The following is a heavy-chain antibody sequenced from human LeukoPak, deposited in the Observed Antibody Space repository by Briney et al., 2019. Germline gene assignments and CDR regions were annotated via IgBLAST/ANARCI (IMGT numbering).Heavy chain of an antibody. CDR3: ARGGYGHNMDV. CDR2: IKNAGDDP. D-gene: IGHD3-10*01. J-gene: IGHJ6*03. CDR1: GFTFSNYY. V-gene: IGHV3-74*01. Sequence: GGSLRLSCVDSGFTFSNYYMYWVRQAPGKGPVWVSRIKNAGDDPIYADSVKGRFTISRDNAKNTVYLQMNSLRAEDTAVYYCARGGYGHNMDVWGEGTTVTVSS.